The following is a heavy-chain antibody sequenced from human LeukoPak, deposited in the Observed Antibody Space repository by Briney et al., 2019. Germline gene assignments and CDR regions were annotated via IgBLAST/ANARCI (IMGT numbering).Heavy chain of an antibody. J-gene: IGHJ4*02. V-gene: IGHV3-30*04. Sequence: QTGGSLRLSCAASGFTFSSYAMHWVRQAPGKGLEWVAVISYDGSNKYYADSVKGRFTISRDNSKNTLYLQMNSLRAEDTAVYCCARDEGSFDYWGQGTLVTVSS. CDR1: GFTFSSYA. CDR2: ISYDGSNK. CDR3: ARDEGSFDY.